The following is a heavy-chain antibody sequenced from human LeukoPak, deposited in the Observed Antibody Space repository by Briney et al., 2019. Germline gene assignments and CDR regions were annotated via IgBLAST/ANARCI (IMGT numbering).Heavy chain of an antibody. CDR3: AKDRYSSGWYSDFDY. CDR1: GFPFSSYA. D-gene: IGHD6-19*01. Sequence: PGGSLRLSCEASGFPFSSYAMTWVRLAPGTGLEGLAVISDDGSNKYYGDSVKGRFTISRDNSKNTVYLQMNSLRAEDTAVYYCAKDRYSSGWYSDFDYWGQGTLVTVSS. CDR2: ISDDGSNK. V-gene: IGHV3-30*18. J-gene: IGHJ4*02.